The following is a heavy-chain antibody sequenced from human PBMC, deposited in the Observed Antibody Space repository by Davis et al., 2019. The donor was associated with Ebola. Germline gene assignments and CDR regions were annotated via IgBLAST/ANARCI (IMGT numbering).Heavy chain of an antibody. CDR3: ARVSVWLSGYYFDY. J-gene: IGHJ4*02. CDR1: GFTVSSNY. D-gene: IGHD3-22*01. CDR2: TRNKANSYTT. V-gene: IGHV3-72*01. Sequence: GGSLRLSCAASGFTVSSNYMDWVRQAPGKGLEWVGRTRNKANSYTTEYAASVKGRFTISRDDSKNSLYLHMNSLKTEDTAVYYCARVSVWLSGYYFDYWGQGTLVTVSS.